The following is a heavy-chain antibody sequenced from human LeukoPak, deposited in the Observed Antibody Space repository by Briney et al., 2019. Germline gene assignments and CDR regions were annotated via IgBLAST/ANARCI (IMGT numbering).Heavy chain of an antibody. Sequence: PSETLSLTCAVYGGSFSGYYWSWIRQPPGKGLEWIGEINHSGSTNYNPSLKSRVTISVDTSKNQFSLKLSSVTAADTAVHYCARGVFYYGSGSYEDYWGQGALVTVSS. CDR1: GGSFSGYY. CDR2: INHSGST. CDR3: ARGVFYYGSGSYEDY. D-gene: IGHD3-10*01. J-gene: IGHJ4*02. V-gene: IGHV4-34*01.